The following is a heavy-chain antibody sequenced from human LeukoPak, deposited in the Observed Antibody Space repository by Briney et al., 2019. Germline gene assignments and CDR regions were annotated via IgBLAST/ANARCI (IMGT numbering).Heavy chain of an antibody. J-gene: IGHJ4*02. CDR3: ARSSSGWYGGKFGY. CDR2: INHSVST. V-gene: IGHV4-34*01. D-gene: IGHD6-19*01. CDR1: GVSFSGYY. Sequence: PSETLSLTCAVYGVSFSGYYWSWLRQPPGKGLEWIGEINHSVSTNYNPSLKSRVTISVDTSKNQFSLKLSSVTAADTAVYYCARSSSGWYGGKFGYWGQGTLVTVSS.